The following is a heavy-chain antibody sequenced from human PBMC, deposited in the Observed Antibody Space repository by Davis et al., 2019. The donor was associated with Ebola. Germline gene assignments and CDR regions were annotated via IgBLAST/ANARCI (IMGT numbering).Heavy chain of an antibody. V-gene: IGHV3-11*06. CDR2: ISSSASYK. Sequence: GESLKISCAASGFTFSVYYMSWIRQAPGQGPEWVSSISSSASYKNYADSVKGRFTISRDDAKNSLYLQMNSLRDEDTAVYYCVRDYYDSSGYWGSDYWGQGTLVTVSS. CDR3: VRDYYDSSGYWGSDY. D-gene: IGHD3-22*01. J-gene: IGHJ4*02. CDR1: GFTFSVYY.